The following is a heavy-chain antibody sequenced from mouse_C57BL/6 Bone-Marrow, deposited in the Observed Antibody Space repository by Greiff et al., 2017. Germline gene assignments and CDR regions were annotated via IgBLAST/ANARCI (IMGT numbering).Heavy chain of an antibody. Sequence: QVQLQQSGPELVKPGASVTISCKASGYTFTDYYINWVKQRPGQGLEWIGWIFPGSGSTYYNEKFKGKATLTVDKSSSTAYMLLSSLTSEDSAVDVCARSYYGYALYYCDYWGQGTTLTVSS. V-gene: IGHV1-75*01. J-gene: IGHJ2*01. D-gene: IGHD2-9*01. CDR3: ARSYYGYALYYCDY. CDR2: IFPGSGST. CDR1: GYTFTDYY.